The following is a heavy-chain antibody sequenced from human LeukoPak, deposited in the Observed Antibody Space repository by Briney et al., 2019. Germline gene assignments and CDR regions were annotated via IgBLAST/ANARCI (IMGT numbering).Heavy chain of an antibody. Sequence: KPSETLSLTCTVSGGSISSYYWSWIRQPPGKGLEWIGNIYYSGSTNYNPSLKSRVTISVDTSKNQFSLKLSSVTAADTAVYYCARCPTGVRGVRDYGMDVWGQGTTVTVSS. CDR2: IYYSGST. V-gene: IGHV4-59*01. CDR3: ARCPTGVRGVRDYGMDV. J-gene: IGHJ6*02. CDR1: GGSISSYY. D-gene: IGHD3-10*01.